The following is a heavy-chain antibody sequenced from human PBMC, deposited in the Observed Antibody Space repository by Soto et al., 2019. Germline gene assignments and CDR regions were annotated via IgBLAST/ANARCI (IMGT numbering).Heavy chain of an antibody. V-gene: IGHV3-33*08. CDR2: ISYLGTKT. J-gene: IGHJ4*02. CDR3: ARTDTGGTYFEF. CDR1: GFTFSEYD. Sequence: GGSLRLSCADSGFTFSEYDMHWVRQAPGKGLEWVALISYLGTKTDYADSVKGRFTISRDNFKKTVSLQMESLRAEDSAVYFFARTDTGGTYFEFWGRGTLVTVSS. D-gene: IGHD3-16*01.